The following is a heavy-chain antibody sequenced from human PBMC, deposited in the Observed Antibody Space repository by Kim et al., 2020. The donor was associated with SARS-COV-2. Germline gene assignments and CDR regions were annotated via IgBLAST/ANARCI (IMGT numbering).Heavy chain of an antibody. CDR1: GFTFSSYA. J-gene: IGHJ4*02. V-gene: IGHV3-30*04. CDR2: ISYDGSNK. CDR3: ARDLGGGGDCFDY. Sequence: GGSLRLSCAASGFTFSSYAMHWVRQAPGKGLEWVAVISYDGSNKYYADSVKGRFTISRDNSKNTLYLQMNSLRAEDTAVYYCARDLGGGGDCFDYWGQGTLVTVSS. D-gene: IGHD3-16*01.